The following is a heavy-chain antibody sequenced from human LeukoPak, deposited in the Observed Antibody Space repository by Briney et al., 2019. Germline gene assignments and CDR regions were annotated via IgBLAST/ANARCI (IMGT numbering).Heavy chain of an antibody. J-gene: IGHJ4*02. V-gene: IGHV4-59*01. CDR2: IYYSGST. D-gene: IGHD2-15*01. CDR1: GGSISSYY. CDR3: ARLPRRGGSMDY. Sequence: SEALSLTCTVSGGSISSYYWSWIRQPPGKGLEWIGYIYYSGSTNYNPSLKSRVTISVDTSKNQFSLKLSSVTAADTAVYYCARLPRRGGSMDYWGQGTLVTVSS.